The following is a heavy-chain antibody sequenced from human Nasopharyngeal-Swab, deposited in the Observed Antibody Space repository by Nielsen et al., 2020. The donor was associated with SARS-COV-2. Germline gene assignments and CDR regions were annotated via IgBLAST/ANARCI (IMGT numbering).Heavy chain of an antibody. D-gene: IGHD2-21*02. V-gene: IGHV3-30-3*01. CDR2: ISYDGSNK. J-gene: IGHJ2*01. Sequence: GESLKISCAASGFTSSSYAMHWVREAPGKGLEWLAVISYDGSNKYYSDSVKGRFTISRDNSKNTLYLQMNSLRAEDTAVYYCARGGLLELGFYWYFDLWGRGTLVTVSS. CDR1: GFTSSSYA. CDR3: ARGGLLELGFYWYFDL.